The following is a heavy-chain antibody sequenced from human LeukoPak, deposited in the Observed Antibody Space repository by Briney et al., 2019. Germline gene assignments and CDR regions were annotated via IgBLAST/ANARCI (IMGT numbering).Heavy chain of an antibody. CDR2: INHSGST. Sequence: SETLSLTCTVSGGSVSGDGYYWSWIRQPPGKGLEWIGEINHSGSTNYNPSLKSRVTISVDTSKNQFSLKLSSVTAADTAVYYCARAVAAVQNWFDPWGQGTLVTVSS. J-gene: IGHJ5*02. CDR3: ARAVAAVQNWFDP. V-gene: IGHV4-34*01. D-gene: IGHD6-13*01. CDR1: GGSVSGDGYY.